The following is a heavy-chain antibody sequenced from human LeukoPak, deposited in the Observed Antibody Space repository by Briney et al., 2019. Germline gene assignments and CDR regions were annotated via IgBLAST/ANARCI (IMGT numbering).Heavy chain of an antibody. D-gene: IGHD3-10*01. J-gene: IGHJ5*02. CDR1: GYTFTGYY. CDR2: INPNSGGT. Sequence: ASVKVSCKASGYTFTGYYMHWVRQAPGQGLEWMGWINPNSGGTNYAQKFQGRVTMTRDTSISTAYMELSRLRSDDTAVYYCAREERSRWSGESVRNWFDPWGQGTLVTVSS. V-gene: IGHV1-2*02. CDR3: AREERSRWSGESVRNWFDP.